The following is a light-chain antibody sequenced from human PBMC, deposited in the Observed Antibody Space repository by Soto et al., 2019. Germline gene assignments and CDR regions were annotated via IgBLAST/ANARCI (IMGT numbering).Light chain of an antibody. CDR1: QVISNY. J-gene: IGKJ1*01. V-gene: IGKV1-27*01. Sequence: DIQMTQSPSSLSASVGDRVTITCRASQVISNYLAWYQQKPGKVPKLLIYAASTLQSGVPFRFSGSGSGTDFTLIISSLQPEDVATYYCQKDNSAPWTFGQGTKVEIK. CDR2: AAS. CDR3: QKDNSAPWT.